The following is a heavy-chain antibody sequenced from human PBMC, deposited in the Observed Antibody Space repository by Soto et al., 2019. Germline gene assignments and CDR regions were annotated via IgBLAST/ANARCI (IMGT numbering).Heavy chain of an antibody. CDR2: INHSGST. J-gene: IGHJ6*02. Sequence: SGTLSLTCAVYGGSFSGYYWSWIRQPPGKGLEWIGEINHSGSTNYNPSLKSRVTISVDTSKNQFSLKLSSVTAADTAVYYCARFRSIAVAGTRYYYYGMDVWGQGTTVTVS. CDR1: GGSFSGYY. CDR3: ARFRSIAVAGTRYYYYGMDV. V-gene: IGHV4-34*01. D-gene: IGHD6-19*01.